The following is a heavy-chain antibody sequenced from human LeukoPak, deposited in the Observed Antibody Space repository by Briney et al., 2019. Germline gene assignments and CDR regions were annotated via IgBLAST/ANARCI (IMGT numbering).Heavy chain of an antibody. J-gene: IGHJ4*02. CDR1: GGSFSGYY. V-gene: IGHV4-34*01. CDR2: INHSGST. D-gene: IGHD3-16*01. CDR3: ARARGPKLVPDY. Sequence: SETLSLTCAVYGGSFSGYYWSWIRQPPGKGLEWIGEINHSGSTNYNPSLKSRVTISVDTSKNQFSLKLSSVTAADTAVYYCARARGPKLVPDYWGQGTLVTVSS.